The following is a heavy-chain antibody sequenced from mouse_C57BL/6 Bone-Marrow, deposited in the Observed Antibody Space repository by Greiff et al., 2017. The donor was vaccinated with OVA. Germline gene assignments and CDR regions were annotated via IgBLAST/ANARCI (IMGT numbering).Heavy chain of an antibody. CDR2: IYPGNSDT. D-gene: IGHD1-1*01. Sequence: EVQLVESGTVLARPGASVEMSCKTSGYTFTSYWMHWVKQRPGQGLEWIGAIYPGNSDTSYNQKFKGKAKLTAATSASPAYMELSSLTNEDSAVYYCTNYYGSSYNWYVDVWGTGTTATVSS. CDR1: GYTFTSYW. V-gene: IGHV1-5*01. J-gene: IGHJ1*03. CDR3: TNYYGSSYNWYVDV.